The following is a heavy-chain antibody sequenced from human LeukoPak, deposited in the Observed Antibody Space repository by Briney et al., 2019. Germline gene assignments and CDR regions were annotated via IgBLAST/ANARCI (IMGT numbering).Heavy chain of an antibody. CDR3: AKDSATVTTSFAGYFQH. Sequence: GGSLRLSCAASGFAFSSYWMSWVRQAPGKGLEWVANIKQDGSEKYYVDSVKGRFTISRDNSKNTLYLQMNSLRAEDTAVYYCAKDSATVTTSFAGYFQHWGQGTLVTVSS. CDR2: IKQDGSEK. J-gene: IGHJ1*01. CDR1: GFAFSSYW. D-gene: IGHD4-17*01. V-gene: IGHV3-7*03.